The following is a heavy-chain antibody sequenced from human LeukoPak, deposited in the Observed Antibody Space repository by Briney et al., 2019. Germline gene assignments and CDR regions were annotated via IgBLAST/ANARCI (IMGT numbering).Heavy chain of an antibody. CDR3: ARRLACGGGDCYSFDY. CDR2: IATSDSYT. D-gene: IGHD2-21*02. V-gene: IGHV5-10-1*01. J-gene: IGHJ4*02. Sequence: GESLKISCKGSGYSFTTYWISWVRQMPGKGLEWMGRIATSDSYTYYSPSFQGHVTISADKSINTAYLQWTSLRASDTAMYYCARRLACGGGDCYSFDYWGQGTLVTVSS. CDR1: GYSFTTYW.